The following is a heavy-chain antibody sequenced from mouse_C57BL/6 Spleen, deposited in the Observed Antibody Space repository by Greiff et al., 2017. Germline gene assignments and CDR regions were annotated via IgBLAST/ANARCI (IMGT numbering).Heavy chain of an antibody. CDR2: IYPGDGDT. J-gene: IGHJ3*01. D-gene: IGHD4-1*01. CDR1: GYAFSSSW. V-gene: IGHV1-82*01. Sequence: VQGVESGPELVKPGASVTISCKASGYAFSSSWMNWVKQRPGKGLEWIGRIYPGDGDTNYNGKFKGKATLTADKSSSTAYMQLSSLTSEDSAVYFCASGPNWSWFAYWGQGTLVTVSA. CDR3: ASGPNWSWFAY.